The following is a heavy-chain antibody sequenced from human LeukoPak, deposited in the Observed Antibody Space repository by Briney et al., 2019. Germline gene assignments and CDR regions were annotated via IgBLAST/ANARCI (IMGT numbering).Heavy chain of an antibody. V-gene: IGHV3-30*04. CDR2: TSTDGSKA. CDR1: GFAFDDYA. D-gene: IGHD2-2*01. CDR3: ARDRYCATTRCYFDFYYYGMDV. J-gene: IGHJ6*02. Sequence: GGSLRLSCAASGFAFDDYAMHWVRQAPGQGLEWVAVTSTDGSKAFYADSVKGRFTISRHNSKNTLFLQLSSLRREDKALYYCARDRYCATTRCYFDFYYYGMDVWGQGTTVTVSS.